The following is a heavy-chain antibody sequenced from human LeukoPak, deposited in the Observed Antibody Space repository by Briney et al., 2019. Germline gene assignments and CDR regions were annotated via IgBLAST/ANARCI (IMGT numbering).Heavy chain of an antibody. Sequence: GGSLRLSCEVSGFTFNTSDMNWVRQPPGKGLDWVSYISSSGAKMFYAESVRGRFTISRDNGKNSVYLQMNSLRPDDTAVYYCARMGGNLSRWGQGTLVTVSS. V-gene: IGHV3-48*03. D-gene: IGHD1-26*01. CDR2: ISSSGAKM. CDR3: ARMGGNLSR. J-gene: IGHJ4*02. CDR1: GFTFNTSD.